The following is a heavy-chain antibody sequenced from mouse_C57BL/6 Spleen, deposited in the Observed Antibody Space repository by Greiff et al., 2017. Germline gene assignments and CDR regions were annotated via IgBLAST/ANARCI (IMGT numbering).Heavy chain of an antibody. D-gene: IGHD1-2*01. Sequence: QVQLKESGAELVRPGASVTLSCKASGYTFTDYEMHWVKQTPVHGLEWIGAIDPETGGTAYNQKFKGKAILTADKSSSTAYMELRSLTSEDSAVYYCTSRARQAWFAYWGQGTLVTVSA. V-gene: IGHV1-15*01. CDR1: GYTFTDYE. J-gene: IGHJ3*01. CDR3: TSRARQAWFAY. CDR2: IDPETGGT.